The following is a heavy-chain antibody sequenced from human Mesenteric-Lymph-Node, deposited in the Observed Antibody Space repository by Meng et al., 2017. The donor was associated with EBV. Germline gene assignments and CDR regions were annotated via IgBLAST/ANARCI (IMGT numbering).Heavy chain of an antibody. CDR3: AKAEGGTYPPFDS. CDR2: ILPSDGYT. Sequence: QVQLGQSGAGVTRPGASVTLSCKTSGYTFPNYYVHWVRQAPGQGLEWMGIILPSDGYTTYAQSYRGRVTISTDTSTSTVYMELRSLTSEDTAVYYCAKAEGGTYPPFDSWGQGTLVTVSS. CDR1: GYTFPNYY. V-gene: IGHV1-46*01. D-gene: IGHD1-7*01. J-gene: IGHJ4*02.